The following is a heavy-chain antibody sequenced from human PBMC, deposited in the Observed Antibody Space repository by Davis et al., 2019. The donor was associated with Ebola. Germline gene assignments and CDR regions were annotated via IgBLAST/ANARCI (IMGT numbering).Heavy chain of an antibody. D-gene: IGHD2-2*01. CDR1: GFTFTSYA. V-gene: IGHV3-23*01. CDR3: ARRNYQVAFDI. CDR2: ISGSGAKT. J-gene: IGHJ3*02. Sequence: PGGSLRLSCAASGFTFTSYAMSWVRQAPGKGLEWVSGISGSGAKTDYADSVKGRFTISRDNPKNTLYLQMISLRAEDTARYYCARRNYQVAFDIWGQGTMVTVSS.